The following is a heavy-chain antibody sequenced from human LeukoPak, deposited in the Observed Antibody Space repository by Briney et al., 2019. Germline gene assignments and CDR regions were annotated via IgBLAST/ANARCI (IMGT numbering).Heavy chain of an antibody. CDR1: GGSINYYY. CDR2: IYYSGGT. J-gene: IGHJ3*02. V-gene: IGHV4-59*12. D-gene: IGHD1-1*01. CDR3: ARSPVQLERLAFDI. Sequence: SETLPLTCTVSGGSINYYYWIWIRQPPGKGLEWIGYIYYSGGTHYNPSLKSRVTMLVDTSKNQFSLKLSSVTAADTAVYYCARSPVQLERLAFDIWGQGTMVTVSS.